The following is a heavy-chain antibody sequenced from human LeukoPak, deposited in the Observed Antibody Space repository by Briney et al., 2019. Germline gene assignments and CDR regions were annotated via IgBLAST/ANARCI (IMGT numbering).Heavy chain of an antibody. CDR2: IYYSGST. J-gene: IGHJ4*02. Sequence: PSETLSLTCGVYGGSFSGYYWSWIRQPPGKGLEWIGSIYYSGSTYYNPSLKSRVTISVDTSKNQLSLKLSSVTAADTAVYYCARREGYNFDYWGQGTLVTVSS. V-gene: IGHV4-34*01. CDR1: GGSFSGYY. D-gene: IGHD5-24*01. CDR3: ARREGYNFDY.